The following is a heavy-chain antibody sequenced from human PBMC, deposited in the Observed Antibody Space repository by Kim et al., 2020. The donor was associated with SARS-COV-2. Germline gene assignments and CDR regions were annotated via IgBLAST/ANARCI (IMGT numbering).Heavy chain of an antibody. Sequence: GGSLRLSCAASGFTFNTYVMSWVRQAPGKGLERVSGISMNGDSTYYADSVKGRFTVSRDNSKNALYLQMNNLRAEDTAVYYCAKKYLPLAGSGHFDSWGQGTLVTVPS. CDR1: GFTFNTYV. CDR2: ISMNGDST. D-gene: IGHD6-19*01. J-gene: IGHJ4*02. CDR3: AKKYLPLAGSGHFDS. V-gene: IGHV3-23*01.